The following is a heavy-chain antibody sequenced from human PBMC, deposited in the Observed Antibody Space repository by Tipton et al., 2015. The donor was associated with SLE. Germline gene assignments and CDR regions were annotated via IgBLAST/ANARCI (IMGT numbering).Heavy chain of an antibody. CDR2: IYYSGST. V-gene: IGHV4-39*07. D-gene: IGHD2-2*02. Sequence: TLSLTCTVSGGSISSSSYYWGWIRQPPGKGLEWIGSIYYSGSTYYNPSLKSRATISVDTSKNQFSLKLSSVTAADTAVYYCARGYCSSTSCDRVYYYFDYWGQGTLVTVSS. J-gene: IGHJ4*02. CDR1: GGSISSSSYY. CDR3: ARGYCSSTSCDRVYYYFDY.